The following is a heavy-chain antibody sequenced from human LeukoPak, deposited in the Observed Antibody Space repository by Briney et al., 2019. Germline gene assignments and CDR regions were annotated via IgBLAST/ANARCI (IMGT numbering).Heavy chain of an antibody. D-gene: IGHD4-17*01. V-gene: IGHV4-61*01. Sequence: SETLSLTCTVSGYSISSGYYWSWIRQPPGKGLEWIGYIYYSGSTNYNPSLKSRVTISVDTSKNQFSLKLSSVTAADTAVYYCARSTTVTILDAFDIWGQGTMVTVSS. CDR3: ARSTTVTILDAFDI. J-gene: IGHJ3*02. CDR1: GYSISSGYY. CDR2: IYYSGST.